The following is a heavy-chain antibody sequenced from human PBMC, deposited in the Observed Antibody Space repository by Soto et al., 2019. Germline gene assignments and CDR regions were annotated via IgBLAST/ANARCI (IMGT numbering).Heavy chain of an antibody. CDR3: ARDRGLYYDILTSYSDY. J-gene: IGHJ4*02. D-gene: IGHD3-9*01. CDR1: GFTFSSYA. Sequence: QVQLVESGGGVVQPGRSLRLSCAASGFTFSSYAMHWVRQAPGKGLEWVAVISYDGSNKYYADSVKGRFTISRDNSKNTLYLQMNSLRAEDTAVYYCARDRGLYYDILTSYSDYWGQGTLVTVSS. V-gene: IGHV3-30-3*01. CDR2: ISYDGSNK.